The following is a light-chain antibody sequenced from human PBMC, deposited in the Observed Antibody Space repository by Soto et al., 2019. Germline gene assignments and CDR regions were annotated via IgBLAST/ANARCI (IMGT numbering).Light chain of an antibody. J-gene: IGKJ1*01. CDR2: DAS. CDR1: QSVSGW. CDR3: QQYNSYSWT. V-gene: IGKV1-5*01. Sequence: DIQMTNSPSTLPSSVGDTVTAPSRASQSVSGWLAWYQQKPGEAPKLLIYDASALPRGVPSRFSGSGSGTKFTLTIASLQPDDFATYYCQQYNSYSWTFGQGTKVDI.